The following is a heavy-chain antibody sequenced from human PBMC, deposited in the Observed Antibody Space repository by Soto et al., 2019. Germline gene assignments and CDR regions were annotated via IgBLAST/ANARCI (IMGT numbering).Heavy chain of an antibody. CDR2: ISGSGGST. D-gene: IGHD3-10*01. CDR1: GFDFSKAW. V-gene: IGHV3-23*01. J-gene: IGHJ4*02. Sequence: GGSLRLSCAASGFDFSKAWMSWVRQAPGKGLEWVSAISGSGGSTYYADSVKGRFTISRDNSKNTLSLQMNSLRAEDTAVYYCAKDSTYYYGSGSPHYFDYWGQGTLVTVSS. CDR3: AKDSTYYYGSGSPHYFDY.